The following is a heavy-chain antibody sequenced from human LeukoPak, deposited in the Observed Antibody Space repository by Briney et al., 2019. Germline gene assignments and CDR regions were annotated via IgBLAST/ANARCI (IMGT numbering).Heavy chain of an antibody. CDR2: INPNSGGT. D-gene: IGHD6-13*01. J-gene: IGHJ4*02. CDR1: GYTFTGYY. CDR3: ARAVYSSSWYGDY. V-gene: IGHV1-2*02. Sequence: EASVKVSCKASGYTFTGYYMHWVRRAPGQGLEWMGWINPNSGGTNYAQKFQGRVTMTRDTSISTAYMELSRLRSDDTAVYYCARAVYSSSWYGDYWGQGTLVTVSS.